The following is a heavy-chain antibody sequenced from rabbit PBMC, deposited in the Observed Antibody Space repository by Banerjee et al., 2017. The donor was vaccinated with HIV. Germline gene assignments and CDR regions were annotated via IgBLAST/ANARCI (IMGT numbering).Heavy chain of an antibody. CDR2: IYAGRSGRT. D-gene: IGHD7-1*01. CDR3: ARQDVTYGYVGYGAGTVGFYYFDF. V-gene: IGHV1S45*01. CDR1: GFSFSSSYY. Sequence: QEQLEESGGDLVKPEGSLTLTCTASGFSFSSSYYMCWVRQAPGKGLEWIACIYAGRSGRTYFASWAKGRFTISKMSSTTVTLQLTGLTAADTATYFCARQDVTYGYVGYGAGTVGFYYFDFWGQGTLVTVS. J-gene: IGHJ4*01.